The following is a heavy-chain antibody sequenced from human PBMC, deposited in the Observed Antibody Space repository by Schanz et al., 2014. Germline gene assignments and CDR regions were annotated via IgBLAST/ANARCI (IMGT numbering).Heavy chain of an antibody. CDR2: ISRDGTTS. V-gene: IGHV3-48*01. J-gene: IGHJ4*02. D-gene: IGHD3-9*01. CDR1: GFSFSDYG. Sequence: VQLVESGGGMVQPGRSLRLSCAGSGFSFSDYGMHWVRQAPGKGLEWLSYISRDGTTSYYADSVKGRFTISRDNSKNTLYLQVNSLRAEDTAVYYCAKHVRSLTGNDYWGQGTLVTVSS. CDR3: AKHVRSLTGNDY.